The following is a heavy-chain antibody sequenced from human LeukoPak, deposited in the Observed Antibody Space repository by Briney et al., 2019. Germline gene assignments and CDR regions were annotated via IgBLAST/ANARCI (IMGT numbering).Heavy chain of an antibody. V-gene: IGHV3-66*01. J-gene: IGHJ4*02. CDR2: IYSGGGT. CDR3: ARAYSSSFNFDY. Sequence: GGSLRLSCAASGFTVSSNYMSWVRQAPGKGLEWVSVIYSGGGTYYADSVKGRFTISRDNSKNTLYLQMNSLRAEDTAVYYCARAYSSSFNFDYWGQGTLVTVSS. D-gene: IGHD6-6*01. CDR1: GFTVSSNY.